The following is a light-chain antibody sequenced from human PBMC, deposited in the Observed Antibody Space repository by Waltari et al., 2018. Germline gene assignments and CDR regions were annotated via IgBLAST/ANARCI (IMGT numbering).Light chain of an antibody. CDR1: QSVGGN. V-gene: IGKV3-15*01. Sequence: ERVLTQSPDTLSVSPGERATLSCRASQSVGGNVAWYQQRPGQAPRLLIFGASIRASGIPARFSGSGSGTEFTFTISSLESEDFAVYYCLRYNNWPRTFGQGTKVEV. CDR2: GAS. CDR3: LRYNNWPRT. J-gene: IGKJ1*01.